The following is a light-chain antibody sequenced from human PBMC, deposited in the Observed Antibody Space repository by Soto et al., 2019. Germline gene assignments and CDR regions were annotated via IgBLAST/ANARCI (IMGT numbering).Light chain of an antibody. J-gene: IGLJ1*01. Sequence: QSVLTQPASVSGSPGQSITISCTGTNSDVGGYNYVSWYQHHPGKAPKLMIYDVSDRPSGISDRFSASKSGNTASLTISGLQAEDEADYYCCSYSSGSTPWVFGTGTKVTVL. CDR3: CSYSSGSTPWV. CDR2: DVS. CDR1: NSDVGGYNY. V-gene: IGLV2-14*03.